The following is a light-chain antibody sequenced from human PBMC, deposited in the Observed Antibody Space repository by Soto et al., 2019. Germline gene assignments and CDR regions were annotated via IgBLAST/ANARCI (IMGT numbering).Light chain of an antibody. CDR2: DAS. Sequence: DIQMTQSPSTLSASVGDRVTITCRASQSISSWLAWYQQKPGKAPKLLIYDASSLESGVPSRFSGSGSGTDFTLTIISLQPGDFATYYCQQSDSYLWGTCGQGTKVDI. V-gene: IGKV1-5*01. CDR3: QQSDSYLWGT. J-gene: IGKJ1*01. CDR1: QSISSW.